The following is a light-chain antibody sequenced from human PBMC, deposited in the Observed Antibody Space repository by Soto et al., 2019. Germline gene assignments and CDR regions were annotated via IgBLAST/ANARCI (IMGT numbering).Light chain of an antibody. CDR3: QQLNSYPQT. CDR1: QGIISY. CDR2: AAS. V-gene: IGKV1-9*01. Sequence: DIQLTQSPSFLSASVGDRVTLTCRASQGIISYLAWYQQKPGQAPKLLIYAASTLQSGVPSRFSGSGSGTEVILPISSMQPEDVSTYYCQQLNSYPQTFGQGTKVEIK. J-gene: IGKJ1*01.